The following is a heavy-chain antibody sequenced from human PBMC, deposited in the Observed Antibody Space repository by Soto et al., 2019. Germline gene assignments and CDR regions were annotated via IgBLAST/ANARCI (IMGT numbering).Heavy chain of an antibody. J-gene: IGHJ4*02. D-gene: IGHD5-12*01. CDR2: ISGSGGST. Sequence: PGGSLRLSCAVSGFTFSSYAMSWVRKAPGKGLERVSAISGSGGSTYYADSVKGRFTISRDNSKNTLYLQMNSLRAEDTAVYYCAKEGGLGTKPKYYFDYWGQGTLVTVSS. V-gene: IGHV3-23*01. CDR1: GFTFSSYA. CDR3: AKEGGLGTKPKYYFDY.